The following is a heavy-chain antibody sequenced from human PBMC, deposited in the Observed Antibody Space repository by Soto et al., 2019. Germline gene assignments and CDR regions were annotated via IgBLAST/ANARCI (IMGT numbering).Heavy chain of an antibody. CDR1: GGTFSSYT. CDR2: ISAYNGNT. Sequence: GASVKVSCKASGGTFSSYTISWVRQALGQGLEWMGWISAYNGNTNYAQKLQGRVTMTTDTSTSTAYMELRSLRSDDTAVYYCARDSGGSYFLFDYYYGMDVWGQGTTXTVSS. J-gene: IGHJ6*02. D-gene: IGHD1-26*01. CDR3: ARDSGGSYFLFDYYYGMDV. V-gene: IGHV1-18*01.